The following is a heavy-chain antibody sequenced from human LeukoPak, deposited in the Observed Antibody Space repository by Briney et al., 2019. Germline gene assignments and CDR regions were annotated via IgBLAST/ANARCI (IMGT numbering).Heavy chain of an antibody. CDR1: GLTFSSCF. Sequence: GGSLRLSCAASGLTFSSCFMTWVRQAPGKGLEWVANIKPDGSEKYYMDSVKGRFTISGDNAKNSLYLQMNSLRAEDTAVYYCASGGYNWNRLDYWGQGTLVTVSS. D-gene: IGHD1-20*01. CDR2: IKPDGSEK. CDR3: ASGGYNWNRLDY. V-gene: IGHV3-7*01. J-gene: IGHJ4*02.